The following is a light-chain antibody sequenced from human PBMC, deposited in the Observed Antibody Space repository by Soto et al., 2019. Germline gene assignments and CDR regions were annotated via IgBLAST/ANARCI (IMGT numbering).Light chain of an antibody. V-gene: IGKV1-27*01. CDR1: QGINNY. CDR2: GAS. Sequence: DIQMTQSPSSLSASVGDRVTITCRASQGINNYLAWYQQKPGKVPKVLIYGASTLQSGVPSRFSGSGSGTDFTLTISSLQPEDFATYSCQKYDSAPWTFGQGTKVEIK. J-gene: IGKJ1*01. CDR3: QKYDSAPWT.